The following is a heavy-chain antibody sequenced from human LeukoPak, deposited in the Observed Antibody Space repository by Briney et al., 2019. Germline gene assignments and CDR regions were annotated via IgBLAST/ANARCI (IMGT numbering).Heavy chain of an antibody. J-gene: IGHJ4*02. D-gene: IGHD3-9*01. CDR1: GFTFSSYA. V-gene: IGHV3-23*01. Sequence: GGSLRLSCAASGFTFSSYAMSWVRQAPGKGLEWVSAISGSGGSTYYADSVKGRFTISRDNSKNTLYLQMNSLRAEDTAVYYCAKEQLRYFDWLPTFDYWGQGTLVTVSS. CDR3: AKEQLRYFDWLPTFDY. CDR2: ISGSGGST.